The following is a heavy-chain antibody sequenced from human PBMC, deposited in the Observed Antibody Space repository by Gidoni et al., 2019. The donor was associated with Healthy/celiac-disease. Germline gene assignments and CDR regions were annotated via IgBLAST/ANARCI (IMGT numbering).Heavy chain of an antibody. J-gene: IGHJ6*02. V-gene: IGHV1-69*01. Sequence: QVQLVQSGAEVKTPGSPVKVSCKASGGTFSRHAPSWVRQAPGQGLEGMGGTTPIFGTANCAQKYQGRVTITADEATSTADMELSSLRSEDTAVYYCASGGIAAAGTSYYYGMDVWGQGTTVTVSS. CDR2: TTPIFGTA. D-gene: IGHD6-13*01. CDR1: GGTFSRHA. CDR3: ASGGIAAAGTSYYYGMDV.